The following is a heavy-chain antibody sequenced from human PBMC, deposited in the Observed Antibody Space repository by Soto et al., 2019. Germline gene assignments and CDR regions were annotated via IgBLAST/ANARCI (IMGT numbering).Heavy chain of an antibody. Sequence: EVQLLESGGGLVRPGGPLRLSCAASGFTFSSYAMNWVRQAPGKGLEWVSAISGTGYNTYYADSLKGRFTISRDNSKNTLSLQMNSLRAEDTAVYYCARDRQFSHPRGGMDVWGQGTTVTVSS. V-gene: IGHV3-23*01. CDR1: GFTFSSYA. J-gene: IGHJ6*02. CDR3: ARDRQFSHPRGGMDV. D-gene: IGHD3-10*01. CDR2: ISGTGYNT.